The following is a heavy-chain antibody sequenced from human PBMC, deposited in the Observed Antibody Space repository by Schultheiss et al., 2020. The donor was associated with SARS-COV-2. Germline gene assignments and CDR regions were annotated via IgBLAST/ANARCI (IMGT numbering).Heavy chain of an antibody. D-gene: IGHD3-10*01. Sequence: SETLSLTCAVYGGSFSGYYWSWIRQPPGKGLEWIGEINHSGSTNYNPSLKSRVTISVDTSKNQFSLKLSSVTAADTAVYYCASKPKDYGSGSYYRFYWPNYFDYWGQGTLVTVSS. CDR3: ASKPKDYGSGSYYRFYWPNYFDY. CDR2: INHSGST. V-gene: IGHV4-34*01. CDR1: GGSFSGYY. J-gene: IGHJ4*02.